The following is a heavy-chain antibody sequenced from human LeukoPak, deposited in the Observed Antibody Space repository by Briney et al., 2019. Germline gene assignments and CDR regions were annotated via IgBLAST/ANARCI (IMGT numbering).Heavy chain of an antibody. J-gene: IGHJ4*02. CDR1: GFTFSSYG. Sequence: GGSLRLSCAASGFTFSSYGMHWVRQAPGKGLEWVAVISYDGSNKYYADSVKGRFTISRDNSKNTLYLQMNSLRAEDKAVYYCAKDQIGYCSGGSCRGGLDYWGQGTLVTVSS. CDR2: ISYDGSNK. D-gene: IGHD2-15*01. CDR3: AKDQIGYCSGGSCRGGLDY. V-gene: IGHV3-30*18.